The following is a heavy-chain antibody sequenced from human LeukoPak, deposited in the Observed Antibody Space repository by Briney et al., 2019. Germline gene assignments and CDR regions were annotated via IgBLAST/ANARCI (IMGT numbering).Heavy chain of an antibody. D-gene: IGHD6-19*01. V-gene: IGHV3-30*18. CDR2: ISYDGSNK. CDR1: GFTFSSYA. J-gene: IGHJ4*02. CDR3: AKDPHTSGCPDY. Sequence: PGGSLRLSCAASGFTFSSYAMTWVRQAPGKGLEWVAVISYDGSNKYYADSVKGRFTISRDNSKNTLYLQMNSLRAEDTAVYYCAKDPHTSGCPDYWGQGTQVTVSS.